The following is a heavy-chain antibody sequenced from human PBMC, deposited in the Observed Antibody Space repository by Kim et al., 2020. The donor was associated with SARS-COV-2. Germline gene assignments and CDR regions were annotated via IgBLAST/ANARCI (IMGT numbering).Heavy chain of an antibody. CDR1: GYIFSTYG. D-gene: IGHD4-17*01. V-gene: IGHV1-18*04. Sequence: ASVKVSCKASGYIFSTYGFSWVRQAPGQGLELLGWISARDGYAQYAQKVQGRVTMTTDTSTNTAYMELWSLRSDDTAMYYCARGAYGDVSFDYWGQGTLV. CDR2: ISARDGYA. CDR3: ARGAYGDVSFDY. J-gene: IGHJ4*02.